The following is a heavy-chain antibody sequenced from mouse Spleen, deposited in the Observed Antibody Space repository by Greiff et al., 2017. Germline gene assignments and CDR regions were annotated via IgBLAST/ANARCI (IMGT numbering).Heavy chain of an antibody. D-gene: IGHD1-1*01. CDR1: GFTFTDYY. J-gene: IGHJ2*01. CDR3: ARVYGSSRYYFDY. CDR2: IRNKANGYTT. V-gene: IGHV7-3*02. Sequence: EVQVVESGGGLVQPGGSLRLSCATSGFTFTDYYMSWVRQPPGKALEWLGFIRNKANGYTTEYSASVKGRFTISRDNSQSILYLQMNTLRAEDSATYYCARVYGSSRYYFDYWGQGTTLTVSS.